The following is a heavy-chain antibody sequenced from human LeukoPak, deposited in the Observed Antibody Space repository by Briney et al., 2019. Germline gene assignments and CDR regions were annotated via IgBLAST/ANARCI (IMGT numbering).Heavy chain of an antibody. CDR3: ARGPETPYYYYYMDV. CDR1: GGSISIYY. D-gene: IGHD1-14*01. Sequence: KPSETLSLTCTVSGGSISIYYWSWIRQPPAKGLEWSGFIYYSGSTNYNPSLKSRVTISVDTSKNQFSLKLSSVTAADTAVYYCARGPETPYYYYYMDVWGKGTTVTVSS. V-gene: IGHV4-59*01. CDR2: IYYSGST. J-gene: IGHJ6*03.